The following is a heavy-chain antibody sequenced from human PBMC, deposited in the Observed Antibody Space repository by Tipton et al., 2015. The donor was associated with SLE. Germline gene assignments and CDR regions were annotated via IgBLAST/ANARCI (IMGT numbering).Heavy chain of an antibody. J-gene: IGHJ6*03. CDR1: GGSFSGYA. CDR2: VSHSRST. Sequence: LRLSCAVSGGSFSGYAWSWVRQPPGKGLEWIGEVSHSRSTNYNPSLKSRGTISLDTSNNHFSLRLSSVTAADTAVYYCARGVSGYFNYCYMDVWGKGTTVTISS. V-gene: IGHV4-34*01. CDR3: ARGVSGYFNYCYMDV. D-gene: IGHD3-16*01.